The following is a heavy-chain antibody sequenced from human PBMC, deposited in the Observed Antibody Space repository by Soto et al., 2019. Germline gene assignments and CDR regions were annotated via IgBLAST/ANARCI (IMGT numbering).Heavy chain of an antibody. Sequence: PAGSLRLSCTASGFTFSIYVMSWVRQTPGKGLEWVSLISASGGGTYYADSVKGRFTISRDNSKNTLYLHMNSLKTEDTAVYYSTTGLSNGYYNFDYWGQGTPVTVSS. V-gene: IGHV3-23*01. D-gene: IGHD3-22*01. CDR2: ISASGGGT. CDR3: TTGLSNGYYNFDY. J-gene: IGHJ4*02. CDR1: GFTFSIYV.